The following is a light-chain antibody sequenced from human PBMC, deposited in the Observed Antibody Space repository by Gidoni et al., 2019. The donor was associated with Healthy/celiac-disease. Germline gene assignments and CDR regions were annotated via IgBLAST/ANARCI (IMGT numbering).Light chain of an antibody. CDR2: WAS. Sequence: LAVSLGERATINCKSSQSVLYSSNNKNYLAWYQQKPGQPPKLLIYWASTRESGVPDRFSGSGSGTDFTLTISSLQAEDVAVYYCQQYYSTLRTFXXXTKVEIK. CDR3: QQYYSTLRT. CDR1: QSVLYSSNNKNY. J-gene: IGKJ1*01. V-gene: IGKV4-1*01.